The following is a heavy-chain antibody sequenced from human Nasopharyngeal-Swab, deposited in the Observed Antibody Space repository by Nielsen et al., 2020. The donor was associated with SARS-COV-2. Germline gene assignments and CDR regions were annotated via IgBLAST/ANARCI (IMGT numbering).Heavy chain of an antibody. CDR1: GFTVSSNY. J-gene: IGHJ4*02. V-gene: IGHV3-53*01. D-gene: IGHD3-22*01. Sequence: GESLKISCAASGFTVSSNYMSWVRQAPGKGLEWVSVIYSGGSTYYADSVKGRFTISRDNSKNTLYLQMNSLRAEDTAVYYCARDRHYYDTSGYYLGGSDYWGQGTLVTVSS. CDR3: ARDRHYYDTSGYYLGGSDY. CDR2: IYSGGST.